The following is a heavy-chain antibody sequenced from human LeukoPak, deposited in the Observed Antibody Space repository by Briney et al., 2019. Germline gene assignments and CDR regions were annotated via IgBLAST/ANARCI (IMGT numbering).Heavy chain of an antibody. Sequence: GGSLTLSCAASGFTVSSNYMSWVRQPPGKGLEWVSLIYSGGSTYYDASLKSRFTISRHNSKSPLSLRMNCLSAADTAVYYCARDANYYDSSGYYPDSFDMWPQGTRLSVSS. D-gene: IGHD3-22*01. CDR1: GFTVSSNY. CDR3: ARDANYYDSSGYYPDSFDM. V-gene: IGHV3-53*04. J-gene: IGHJ3*02. CDR2: IYSGGST.